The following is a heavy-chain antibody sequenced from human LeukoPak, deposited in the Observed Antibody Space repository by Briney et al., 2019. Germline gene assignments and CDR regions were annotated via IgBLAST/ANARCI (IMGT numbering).Heavy chain of an antibody. CDR2: ISSSSSTI. D-gene: IGHD6-13*01. CDR3: ARGHLVPLHSPSSWPRGWFDP. V-gene: IGHV3-48*02. Sequence: GGSLRLSCAASGFTFSTYSMNWVRQAPGKGLEWVSYISSSSSTIYYADSVKGRFTISRDNAKNSLYLQMNSLRDEDTAVYYCARGHLVPLHSPSSWPRGWFDPWGQGTLVTVSS. J-gene: IGHJ5*02. CDR1: GFTFSTYS.